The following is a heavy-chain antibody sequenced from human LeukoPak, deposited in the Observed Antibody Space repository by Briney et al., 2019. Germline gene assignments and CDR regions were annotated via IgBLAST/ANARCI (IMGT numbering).Heavy chain of an antibody. CDR2: IYYSGST. J-gene: IGHJ4*02. CDR1: GGSISSYY. CDR3: ARVVKNSVGATGY. D-gene: IGHD1-26*01. V-gene: IGHV4-59*08. Sequence: SETLSLTCTVSGGSISSYYWSWIRQPPGKGLEWIGYIYYSGSTNYNPSLKSRVTISVDTSKNQFSLKLSSVTAADTAVYYCARVVKNSVGATGYWGQGTLVTVSS.